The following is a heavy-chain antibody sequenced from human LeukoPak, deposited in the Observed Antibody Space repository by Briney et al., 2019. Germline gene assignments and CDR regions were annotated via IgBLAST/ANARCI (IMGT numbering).Heavy chain of an antibody. CDR3: ARTPYYYDSSGYFY. J-gene: IGHJ4*02. V-gene: IGHV4-34*01. CDR2: INHSGST. D-gene: IGHD3-22*01. Sequence: PSETLSLTCAVYGGSFSGYYWSRIRQPPGKGLEWIGEINHSGSTNYNPSLKSRVTISVDTSKNQFSLKLRSVTASDTAVYYCARTPYYYDSSGYFYRGQGTLVTVSS. CDR1: GGSFSGYY.